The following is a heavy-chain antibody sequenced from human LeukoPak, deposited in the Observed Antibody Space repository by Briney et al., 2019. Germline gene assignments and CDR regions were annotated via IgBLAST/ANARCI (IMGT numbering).Heavy chain of an antibody. CDR3: ARETTLAARIFDY. V-gene: IGHV4-39*07. J-gene: IGHJ4*02. CDR2: IYYSGST. CDR1: GGSISSSSYY. Sequence: SETLSLTCTVSGGSISSSSYYWGWIRQPPGKGLEWIGSIYYSGSTYYNPSLKSRVTISVDTSKNQFSLKLSSVTAADTAVYYCARETTLAARIFDYWGQGTLVTVSS. D-gene: IGHD6-25*01.